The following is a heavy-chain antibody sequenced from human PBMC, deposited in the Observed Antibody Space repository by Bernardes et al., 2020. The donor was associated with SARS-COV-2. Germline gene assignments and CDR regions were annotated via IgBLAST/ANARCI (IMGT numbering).Heavy chain of an antibody. CDR2: ISAYNGNT. V-gene: IGHV1-18*04. J-gene: IGHJ5*01. CDR1: GYTFNSFA. D-gene: IGHD6-19*01. CDR3: ARDALDSGFDS. Sequence: VKVSCKASGYTFNSFAISWVRQAPGQGLEWMGWISAYNGNTNYAQKFQGRVTMTKDASTNTVYMELRSLRSDDTAVYYCARDALDSGFDSWGQGTLVTVSS.